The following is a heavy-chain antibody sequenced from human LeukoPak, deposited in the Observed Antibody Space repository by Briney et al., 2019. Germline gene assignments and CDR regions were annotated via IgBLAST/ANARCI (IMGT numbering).Heavy chain of an antibody. CDR3: ARGLSSSFDY. V-gene: IGHV3-23*01. CDR1: GFTFSSYA. Sequence: GGSLRLSCAASGFTFSSYAMSWVRQAPGKGLEWVSSASGSGGSTYYADSVKGRFTISRDNSKNTLYLQMNSLRAEDTAVYYCARGLSSSFDYWGQGTLVTVSS. CDR2: ASGSGGST. J-gene: IGHJ4*02. D-gene: IGHD6-13*01.